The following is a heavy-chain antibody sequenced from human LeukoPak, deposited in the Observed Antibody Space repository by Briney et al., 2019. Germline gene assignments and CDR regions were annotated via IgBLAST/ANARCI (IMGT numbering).Heavy chain of an antibody. Sequence: GGSLRLSCAASGFTFSSYGMHWVRQAPGKGLEWVAVIWYDGSNKYYADSVKGRFTISRDNSKNTLYLQMNSLRAEDTAVYYCAREIQALYGSGSYYFDYWGQGTLVTVSS. J-gene: IGHJ4*02. D-gene: IGHD3-10*01. CDR2: IWYDGSNK. CDR3: AREIQALYGSGSYYFDY. CDR1: GFTFSSYG. V-gene: IGHV3-33*01.